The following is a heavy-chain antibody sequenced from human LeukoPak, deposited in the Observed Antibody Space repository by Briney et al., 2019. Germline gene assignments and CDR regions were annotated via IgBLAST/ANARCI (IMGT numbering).Heavy chain of an antibody. CDR2: IIPILGIA. CDR3: ARDELRYSSGWYPGY. D-gene: IGHD6-19*01. J-gene: IGHJ4*02. V-gene: IGHV1-69*04. CDR1: GGTFSSYA. Sequence: GASVKVSCKASGGTFSSYAISWVRQAPGQGLEWMGRIIPILGIANYAQKFQGRVTITADKSTSTAYMELSSLRSEDTAVYYCARDELRYSSGWYPGYWGQGNLVTVSS.